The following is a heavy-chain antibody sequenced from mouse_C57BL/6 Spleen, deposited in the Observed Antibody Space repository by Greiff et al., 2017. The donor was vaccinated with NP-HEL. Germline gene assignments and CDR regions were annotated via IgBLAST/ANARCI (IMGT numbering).Heavy chain of an antibody. CDR1: GYTFTDYE. Sequence: LVESGAELVRPGASVTLSCKASGYTFTDYEMHWVKQTPVHGLEWIGAIDPETGGTAYNQKFKGKAILTADKSSSTAYMELRSLTSEDSAVYYCTRGDYGRSLFDYWGQGTTLTVSS. V-gene: IGHV1-15*01. CDR3: TRGDYGRSLFDY. J-gene: IGHJ2*01. D-gene: IGHD1-1*01. CDR2: IDPETGGT.